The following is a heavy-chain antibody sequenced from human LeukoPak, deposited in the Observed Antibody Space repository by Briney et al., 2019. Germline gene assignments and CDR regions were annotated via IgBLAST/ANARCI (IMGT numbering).Heavy chain of an antibody. CDR1: GFAFSSYV. CDR3: AKDYYDSSGYYNFDAFDI. J-gene: IGHJ3*02. D-gene: IGHD3-22*01. Sequence: GGSLRLSCAASGFAFSSYVMSWVRQAPGKGLEWVSSISGSGAGTFYADSVKGRFSISRDNSKNTLYLQMDSPRAGDTAVYYCAKDYYDSSGYYNFDAFDIWGQGTMVTVSS. V-gene: IGHV3-23*01. CDR2: ISGSGAGT.